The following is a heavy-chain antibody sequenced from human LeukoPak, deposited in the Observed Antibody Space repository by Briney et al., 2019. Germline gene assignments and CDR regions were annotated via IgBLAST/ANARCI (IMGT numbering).Heavy chain of an antibody. Sequence: PSETLSLTCTVSGGSISSYYWSWIRQPPGKGLEWIGYIYYSGSTNYNPSLKSRVTISVDTSKNQFSLKLSSVTAADTAVYYCARWAPGLYDSSKPYFDYWGQGTLVTVSS. CDR3: ARWAPGLYDSSKPYFDY. V-gene: IGHV4-59*01. CDR2: IYYSGST. CDR1: GGSISSYY. J-gene: IGHJ4*02. D-gene: IGHD3-22*01.